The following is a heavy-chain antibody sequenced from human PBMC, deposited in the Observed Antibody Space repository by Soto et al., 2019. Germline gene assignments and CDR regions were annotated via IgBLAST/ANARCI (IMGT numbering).Heavy chain of an antibody. D-gene: IGHD6-13*01. J-gene: IGHJ4*02. Sequence: GGSMRLSCTASGFPFSRHAMTWVRQTPGKGLEWVSGLSDSGGSIYYADSVKGRFTISRDNSMNTLYLQMSTLRADDTAVYYCAKVSSSWYAGFFDLWGQGTLVTVS. V-gene: IGHV3-23*01. CDR2: LSDSGGSI. CDR1: GFPFSRHA. CDR3: AKVSSSWYAGFFDL.